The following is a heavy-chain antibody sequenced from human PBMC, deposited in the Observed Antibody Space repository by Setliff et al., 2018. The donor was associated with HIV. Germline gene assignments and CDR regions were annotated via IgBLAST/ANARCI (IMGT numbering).Heavy chain of an antibody. CDR1: GDSITSDAFY. Sequence: SETLSLTCTVSGDSITSDAFYWTWVRQPAGKGLEWIGHIYTNGGADYNSSLKSRVTISMDAPKNQFSLKLTSVTAADTAVYYCARDRYYGSVSYYNYFDYWGQGILVTVSS. CDR2: IYTNGGA. J-gene: IGHJ4*02. CDR3: ARDRYYGSVSYYNYFDY. V-gene: IGHV4-61*09. D-gene: IGHD3-10*01.